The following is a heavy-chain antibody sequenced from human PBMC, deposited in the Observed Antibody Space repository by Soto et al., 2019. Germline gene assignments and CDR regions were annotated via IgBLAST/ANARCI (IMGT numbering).Heavy chain of an antibody. CDR3: ARDSVEGSGWYNYYYGMDV. D-gene: IGHD6-19*01. CDR1: GDSVSSNSAA. J-gene: IGHJ6*02. V-gene: IGHV6-1*01. CDR2: TYYRSKWYN. Sequence: SQTFSLTCAISGDSVSSNSAAWNWIRQSPSRGLEWLGRTYYRSKWYNDYAVSVKSRITINPDTSKNQFSLQLNSVTPEDTAVYYCARDSVEGSGWYNYYYGMDVWGQGTTVTVSS.